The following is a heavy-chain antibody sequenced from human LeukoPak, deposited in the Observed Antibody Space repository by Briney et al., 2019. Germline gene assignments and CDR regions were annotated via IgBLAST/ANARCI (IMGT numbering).Heavy chain of an antibody. CDR1: GFTFSSYS. D-gene: IGHD1-26*01. Sequence: GGSLRLSCAASGFTFSSYSMNWVRQAPGKGLEWVSSISSSGSYISYADSMKGRFTISRDNAKNSLYLQMNSLRAEDTAVYYCARDLPSSGSYYGDAFDIWGQGTMVTVSS. CDR2: ISSSGSYI. CDR3: ARDLPSSGSYYGDAFDI. V-gene: IGHV3-21*01. J-gene: IGHJ3*02.